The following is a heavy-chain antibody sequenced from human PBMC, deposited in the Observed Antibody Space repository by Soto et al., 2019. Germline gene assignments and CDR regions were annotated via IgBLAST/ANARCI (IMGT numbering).Heavy chain of an antibody. J-gene: IGHJ6*02. Sequence: VKVSCKASGYTFTSYGISWVRQAPGQGLEWMGWISAYNGNTNYAQKLQGRVTMTTDTSTSTAYMELRSLRSDDTAVYYCARDALWFGEFYYYYGRDVWGQGTTVTVSS. D-gene: IGHD3-10*01. CDR3: ARDALWFGEFYYYYGRDV. V-gene: IGHV1-18*01. CDR2: ISAYNGNT. CDR1: GYTFTSYG.